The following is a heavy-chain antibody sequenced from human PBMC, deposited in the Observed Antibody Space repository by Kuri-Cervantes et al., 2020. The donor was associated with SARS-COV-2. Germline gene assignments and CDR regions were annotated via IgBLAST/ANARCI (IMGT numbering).Heavy chain of an antibody. CDR1: GFTFSSYW. V-gene: IGHV3-7*01. J-gene: IGHJ5*02. CDR3: ARDRAYSSSEYNWFDP. D-gene: IGHD6-6*01. Sequence: GGSLRLSCAASGFTFSSYWMSWVRQAPGKGLKWVANIKQDGSEKYYVDSVKGRFTISRDNAKNSLYLQMNSLRAEDTAVYYCARDRAYSSSEYNWFDPWGQGTLVTVSS. CDR2: IKQDGSEK.